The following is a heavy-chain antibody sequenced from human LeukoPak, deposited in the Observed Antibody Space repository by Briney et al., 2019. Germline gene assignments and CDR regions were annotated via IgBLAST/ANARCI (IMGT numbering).Heavy chain of an antibody. V-gene: IGHV1-18*01. Sequence: ASVKVSCKASGYTFTSYGINWVRQAPGQGLEGMGWISVYNGYTDYAKKFQGRVTMTTDTSTRTIYMELRSLASDDTAVYYCARDSGWELKHYFFNYWGQGTLVTVSS. CDR2: ISVYNGYT. J-gene: IGHJ4*02. CDR3: ARDSGWELKHYFFNY. D-gene: IGHD1-26*01. CDR1: GYTFTSYG.